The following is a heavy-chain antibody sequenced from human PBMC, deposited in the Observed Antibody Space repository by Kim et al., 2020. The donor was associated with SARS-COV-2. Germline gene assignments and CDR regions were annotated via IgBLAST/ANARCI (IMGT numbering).Heavy chain of an antibody. V-gene: IGHV4-39*01. D-gene: IGHD3-10*01. Sequence: SETLSLICTVSGGSISSSSYYWGWIRQPPGKGLEWIGSIYYSGSTYYNPSLKSRVTISVDTSKNQFSLKLSSVTAADTAVYYCARPILGGTMAYDYWGQG. CDR1: GGSISSSSYY. J-gene: IGHJ4*02. CDR3: ARPILGGTMAYDY. CDR2: IYYSGST.